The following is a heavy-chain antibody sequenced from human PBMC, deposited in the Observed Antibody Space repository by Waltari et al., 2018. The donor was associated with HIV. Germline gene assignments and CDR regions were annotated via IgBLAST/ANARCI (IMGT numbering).Heavy chain of an antibody. D-gene: IGHD5-12*01. J-gene: IGHJ6*02. CDR3: AKDKGRWLQLALPYYYGMDV. V-gene: IGHV3-30*18. CDR2: ISYDGSNK. Sequence: QVQLVESGGGVVQPGRSLRLSCAASGFTFSSYGMHWVRQAPGTGLGWVAVISYDGSNKYYADSVKGRFTISRDNSKNTLYLQMNSLRAEDTAVYYCAKDKGRWLQLALPYYYGMDVWGQGTTVTVSS. CDR1: GFTFSSYG.